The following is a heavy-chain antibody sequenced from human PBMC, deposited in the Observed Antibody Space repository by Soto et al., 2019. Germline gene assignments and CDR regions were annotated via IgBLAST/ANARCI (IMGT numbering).Heavy chain of an antibody. V-gene: IGHV3-74*01. D-gene: IGHD7-27*01. Sequence: GGSLRLSCAASGFTFSSYAMHWVRQAPGKGLVWVLRINSDGSSTSYADSVKGRFTISRDNAKNTLYLQMNSLRAEDTAVYYCASSLLTPFDYWGQGTLVTVSS. CDR3: ASSLLTPFDY. J-gene: IGHJ4*02. CDR2: INSDGSST. CDR1: GFTFSSYA.